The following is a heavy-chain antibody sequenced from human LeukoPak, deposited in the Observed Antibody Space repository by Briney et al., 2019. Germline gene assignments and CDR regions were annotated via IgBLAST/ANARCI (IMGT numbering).Heavy chain of an antibody. CDR1: GYTLTELS. CDR2: FDPEDGET. CDR3: ASISSHFLRPPYFAY. D-gene: IGHD2/OR15-2a*01. V-gene: IGHV1-24*01. J-gene: IGHJ4*02. Sequence: ASVKVSCKVSGYTLTELSMHWVRQDPGKGLEWMGGFDPEDGETIYAQKFQGRVTMTEDTSTDTAYMELSSLRSEDTAVYYCASISSHFLRPPYFAYWGQGNLVTVSS.